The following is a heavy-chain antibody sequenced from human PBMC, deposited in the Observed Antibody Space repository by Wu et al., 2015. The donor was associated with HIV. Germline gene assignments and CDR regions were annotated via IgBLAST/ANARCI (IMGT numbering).Heavy chain of an antibody. CDR2: IIPIFGTA. V-gene: IGHV1-69*13. CDR1: GGTFSSYA. CDR3: ARSYGFADTAMVNGGNFDY. Sequence: QVQLVQSGAEVKKPGSSVKVSCKASGGTFSSYAISWVRQAPGQGLEWMGRIIPIFGTANYAQKFQGRVTITADESTSTAYMELSSLRSEDTAVYYCARSYGFADTAMVNGGNFDYWGQGTLVTVSS. D-gene: IGHD5-18*01. J-gene: IGHJ4*02.